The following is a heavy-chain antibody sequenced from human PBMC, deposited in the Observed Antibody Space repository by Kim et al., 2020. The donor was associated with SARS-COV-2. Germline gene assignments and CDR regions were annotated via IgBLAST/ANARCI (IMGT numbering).Heavy chain of an antibody. CDR3: AMGGGQWLVGYYGMDV. V-gene: IGHV4-59*01. Sequence: SLKSRVTISVDTSKNQFSLKRSSVTAADTAVYYCAMGGGQWLVGYYGMDVWGQGTTVTVSS. J-gene: IGHJ6*02. D-gene: IGHD6-19*01.